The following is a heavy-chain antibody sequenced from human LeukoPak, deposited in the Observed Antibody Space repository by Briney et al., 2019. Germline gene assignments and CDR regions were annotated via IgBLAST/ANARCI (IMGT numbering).Heavy chain of an antibody. D-gene: IGHD2-2*01. CDR3: ARLPYRPPNIVVVPAPDY. J-gene: IGHJ4*02. CDR2: IRNKAYAGAA. CDR1: GFTFGDYA. Sequence: PGGSLRLSCTASGFTFGDYAMSWFRQAPGKGLQWVGFIRNKAYAGAAEFAASVKGRFTISRDESKSIVYLQMNSLKTEDTAVYYCARLPYRPPNIVVVPAPDYWGQGTLVTVSS. V-gene: IGHV3-49*03.